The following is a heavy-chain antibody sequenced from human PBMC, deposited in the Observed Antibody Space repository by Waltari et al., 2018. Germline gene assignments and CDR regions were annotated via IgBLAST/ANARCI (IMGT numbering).Heavy chain of an antibody. D-gene: IGHD2-15*01. CDR2: IKNKADGGTT. Sequence: EVQLVESGGGLVKPGGSLRLSCGASGFTFRNAWMSWVRQAPGKGRGWVGRIKNKADGGTTDYATPVKGRFSISRDDSKSTLYLQMNTLKSEDTAVYYCTTDPVLTAFDYWGQGTLVTVSS. CDR3: TTDPVLTAFDY. V-gene: IGHV3-15*01. J-gene: IGHJ4*02. CDR1: GFTFRNAW.